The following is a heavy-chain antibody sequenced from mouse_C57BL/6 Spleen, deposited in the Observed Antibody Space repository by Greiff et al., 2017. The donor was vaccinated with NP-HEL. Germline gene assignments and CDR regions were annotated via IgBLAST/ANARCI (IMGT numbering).Heavy chain of an antibody. J-gene: IGHJ3*01. CDR2: INPNYGTT. CDR1: GYSFTDYN. D-gene: IGHD2-4*01. Sequence: EVQLQESGPELVKPGASVKLSCKASGYSFTDYNMNWVKQSHGKSLEWIGVINPNYGTTSYNQKFKGKATLTVDQSSSTAYMQLNSLTSEDSAVYYCARGDDYDVRAWFAYWGQGTLVTVSA. V-gene: IGHV1-39*01. CDR3: ARGDDYDVRAWFAY.